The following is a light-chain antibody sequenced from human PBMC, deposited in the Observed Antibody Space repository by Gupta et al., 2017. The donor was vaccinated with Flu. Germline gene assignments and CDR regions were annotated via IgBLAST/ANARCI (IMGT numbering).Light chain of an antibody. CDR1: QTIGTN. Sequence: EIVVTQSPATLSVSPGDGVTLSCRASQTIGTNLAWYQHKPGQAPRLLIYGASSRATGIPARFSGSGSGTEFALTISSLQSEDFAAYYCLQYKHWRTFGQGTKVEIK. CDR3: LQYKHWRT. CDR2: GAS. V-gene: IGKV3-15*01. J-gene: IGKJ1*01.